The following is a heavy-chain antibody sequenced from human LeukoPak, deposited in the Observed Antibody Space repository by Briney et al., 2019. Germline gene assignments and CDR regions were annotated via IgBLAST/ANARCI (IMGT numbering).Heavy chain of an antibody. D-gene: IGHD3-3*01. J-gene: IGHJ2*01. CDR1: GGTFSSYA. CDR2: IIPIFGTA. Sequence: SVKVSCKASGGTFSSYAISWVRQAPGQGLEWMGRIIPIFGTANYAQKFQGRVTITTDESTSTAYMELSSLSSVTAADTAVYYCARGYYDFWSGYSWYFDLWGRGTLVTVSS. V-gene: IGHV1-69*05. CDR3: ARGYYDFWSGYSWYFDL.